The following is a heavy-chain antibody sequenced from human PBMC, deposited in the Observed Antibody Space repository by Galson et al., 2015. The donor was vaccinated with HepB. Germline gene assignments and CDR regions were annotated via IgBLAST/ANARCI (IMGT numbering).Heavy chain of an antibody. V-gene: IGHV1-8*01. CDR1: RYTFTSYD. Sequence: SVKVSCKASRYTFTSYDINWVRQATGQGLEWMGWMNPNSGTTGYAQKFQGRLTMTRSTSISTAYMELSSLRSEDTAVYYCARGRSRSSTSCFPFDAFHIWGQGTVVTVSS. CDR3: ARGRSRSSTSCFPFDAFHI. D-gene: IGHD2-2*01. CDR2: MNPNSGTT. J-gene: IGHJ3*02.